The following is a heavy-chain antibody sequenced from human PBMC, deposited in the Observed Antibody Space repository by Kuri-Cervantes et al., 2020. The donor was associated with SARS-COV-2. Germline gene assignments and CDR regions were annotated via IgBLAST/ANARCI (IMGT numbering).Heavy chain of an antibody. CDR3: ARATLDITGTAPNDY. D-gene: IGHD1-20*01. Sequence: ASVKVSCKASGYTFTGYYMHWVRQAPGQGLEWMGWINPNSGGTNYAQKFQGRVTITRDTSASTAHMELSSLRSEDTAVYYCARATLDITGTAPNDYWGQGTLVTVSS. V-gene: IGHV1-2*02. CDR1: GYTFTGYY. CDR2: INPNSGGT. J-gene: IGHJ4*02.